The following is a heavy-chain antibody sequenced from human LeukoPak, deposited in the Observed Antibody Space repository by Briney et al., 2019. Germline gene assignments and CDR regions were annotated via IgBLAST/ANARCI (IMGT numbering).Heavy chain of an antibody. D-gene: IGHD1-7*01. Sequence: GGSLRLSCAASGFTFSSYAMHWVRQAPGKGLEWVAVISYDGSNKYYADSVKGRFTISRDNSKNTLYLQMNSLRAEDTAIYYCAREDDWNYEDYWGQGTLVTVSS. V-gene: IGHV3-30-3*01. CDR2: ISYDGSNK. CDR3: AREDDWNYEDY. CDR1: GFTFSSYA. J-gene: IGHJ4*02.